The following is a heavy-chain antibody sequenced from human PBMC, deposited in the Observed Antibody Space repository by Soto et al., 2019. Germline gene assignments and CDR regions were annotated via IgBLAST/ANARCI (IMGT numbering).Heavy chain of an antibody. J-gene: IGHJ4*02. CDR2: IYNSGST. V-gene: IGHV4-61*01. CDR3: AREFAD. Sequence: SETLSLTCTVSGGSVSSGSYYWNWIRQPPGKELEWIGLIYNSGSTNYNPSLKSRVTISVDTSKTQFSLTLNSVTAADTAVYYCAREFADWGQGILVTVSS. CDR1: GGSVSSGSYY.